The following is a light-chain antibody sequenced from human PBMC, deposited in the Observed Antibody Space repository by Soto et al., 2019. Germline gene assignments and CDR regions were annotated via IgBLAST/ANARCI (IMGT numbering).Light chain of an antibody. J-gene: IGLJ1*01. V-gene: IGLV2-14*03. CDR3: CSYTTSNTRQIV. CDR1: SSDVGGYNY. Sequence: QSVLTQPASVSGSPGQSITISCTGTSSDVGGYNYVSWYQQHPGKAPKFMIYDVSSRPSGVSNRFSGSKSGNTASLTISGLQAEDEDDYHCCSYTTSNTRQIVFGTGTKVTVL. CDR2: DVS.